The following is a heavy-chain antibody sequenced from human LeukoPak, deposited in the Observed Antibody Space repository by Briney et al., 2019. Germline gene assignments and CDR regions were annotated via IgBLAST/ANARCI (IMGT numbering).Heavy chain of an antibody. CDR1: GGSFSGYY. V-gene: IGHV4-34*01. D-gene: IGHD3-10*01. CDR3: AREGLMVRGGNDAFDI. CDR2: INHSGST. Sequence: SETLSLTCAVYGGSFSGYYWSWIYQPPGKGLEWIGEINHSGSTNYNPSLKSRVTISVDTSKNQFSLKLSSVTAADTAVYYCAREGLMVRGGNDAFDIWGQGTMVTVSS. J-gene: IGHJ3*02.